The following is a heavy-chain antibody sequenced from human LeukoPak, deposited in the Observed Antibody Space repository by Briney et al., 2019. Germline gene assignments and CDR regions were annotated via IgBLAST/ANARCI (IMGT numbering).Heavy chain of an antibody. CDR3: EREESQEVTDYDVVTGESSNSYYYYYMDV. Sequence: ASVNVSCTASGSTFTKYAISWGRLPPGPGLGWKWWITTYNGDTNYPHKLQGRVTITADTSTTKASIELRSLTSDDAAVYYCEREESQEVTDYDVVTGESSNSYYYYYMDVWGKGTTVTVSS. CDR1: GSTFTKYA. CDR2: ITTYNGDT. D-gene: IGHD3-9*01. J-gene: IGHJ6*03. V-gene: IGHV1-18*01.